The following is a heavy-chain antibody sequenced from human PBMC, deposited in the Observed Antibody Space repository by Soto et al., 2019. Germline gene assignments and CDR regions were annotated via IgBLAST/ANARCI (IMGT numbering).Heavy chain of an antibody. CDR3: AREGTPTLN. CDR1: GYTFTTYG. V-gene: IGHV1-18*01. CDR2: IRAYNGNT. Sequence: SPVKVSCKASGYTFTTYGTSWVRQAPGQGLEWMGWIRAYNGNTNYAQKLQGRVTMTTDTSTSTAYMEMRSLRSDDTAVYYCAREGTPTLNWGQGNLVTVSS. J-gene: IGHJ4*02. D-gene: IGHD1-1*01.